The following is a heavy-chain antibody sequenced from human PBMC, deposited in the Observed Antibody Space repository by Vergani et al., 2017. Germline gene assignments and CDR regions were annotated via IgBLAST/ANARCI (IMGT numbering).Heavy chain of an antibody. CDR2: ISYDGSNK. V-gene: IGHV3-30-3*01. CDR1: GFTFSSYA. D-gene: IGHD5-12*01. J-gene: IGHJ4*02. CDR3: ARDPRQKSRYSGYGKPLDY. Sequence: QVQLVESGGGVAQPGRSLRLSCAASGFTFSSYAMHWVRQAPGQGLEWVAVISYDGSNKYYADSVKGRFTISRDNSKNTLYLQMNSLRAEDTAVYYCARDPRQKSRYSGYGKPLDYWGQGTLVTVSS.